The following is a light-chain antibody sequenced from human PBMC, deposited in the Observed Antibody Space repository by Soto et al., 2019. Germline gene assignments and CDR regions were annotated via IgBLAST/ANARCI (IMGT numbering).Light chain of an antibody. Sequence: DIQMTQSPSTLSASVGDRVTITCRASQSISDCLAWYQQRSGKAPKLLIYKASSLQSGVPPRFSGSGSGTEFTLTISSLQPDDFATYYCQQYNRFPYTFGQGTKLEIK. CDR3: QQYNRFPYT. J-gene: IGKJ2*01. CDR2: KAS. V-gene: IGKV1-5*03. CDR1: QSISDC.